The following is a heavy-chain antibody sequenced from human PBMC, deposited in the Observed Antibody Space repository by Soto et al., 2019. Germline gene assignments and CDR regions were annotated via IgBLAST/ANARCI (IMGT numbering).Heavy chain of an antibody. V-gene: IGHV4-34*01. D-gene: IGHD3-16*01. Sequence: PSETLSLTCAVYGGSFSGSYWTWIRQSPGKGLEWIGEINHSGSTNYNPSLKSRVTISVDTSENQFSLNLRSVTAADTAVYYCATVYGYFYNYYMAIWGKGTTVTVSS. J-gene: IGHJ6*03. CDR3: ATVYGYFYNYYMAI. CDR2: INHSGST. CDR1: GGSFSGSY.